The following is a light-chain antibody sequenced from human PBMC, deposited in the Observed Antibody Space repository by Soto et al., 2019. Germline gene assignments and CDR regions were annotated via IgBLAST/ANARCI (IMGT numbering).Light chain of an antibody. J-gene: IGKJ3*01. CDR3: QQSYTNGEVT. CDR2: AAS. CDR1: QTISDY. V-gene: IGKV1-39*01. Sequence: DIQMTQSPSSLSATVGDRVTITCRASQTISDYLNWYQQKPGKAPNLLIYAASSLQSGVPSRFSGSGSGTDFTLTISSLQPEDFATYYCQQSYTNGEVTFGPGTKVDIK.